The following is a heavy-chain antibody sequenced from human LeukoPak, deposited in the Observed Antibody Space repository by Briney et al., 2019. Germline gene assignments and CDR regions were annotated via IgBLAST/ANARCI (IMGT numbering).Heavy chain of an antibody. CDR3: AKTQWTAMVTSGRYYSDY. CDR1: GFTFSSYA. Sequence: GGSLRLSCAASGFTFSSYAMSWVRQAPGKGLEWVSAISGSGGSTYYADSVKGRFTISRDNSKNTLYLQMNSLRAEDTAVYYCAKTQWTAMVTSGRYYSDYWGQGTLVTVSS. V-gene: IGHV3-23*01. J-gene: IGHJ4*02. CDR2: ISGSGGST. D-gene: IGHD5-18*01.